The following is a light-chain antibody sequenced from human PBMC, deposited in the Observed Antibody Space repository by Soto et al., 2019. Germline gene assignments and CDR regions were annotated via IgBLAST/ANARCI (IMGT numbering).Light chain of an antibody. CDR3: QQYGSSPLT. CDR1: QSVSSSF. V-gene: IGKV3-20*01. Sequence: EIVLTQSPGTLSLSPGERATLSCRASQSVSSSFLACYQQKPGQAPRLLIYGASSRATGIPDRFSGSGSGTDFTLTISRLEPEDVAVYYCQQYGSSPLTFGGGTKVEL. J-gene: IGKJ4*01. CDR2: GAS.